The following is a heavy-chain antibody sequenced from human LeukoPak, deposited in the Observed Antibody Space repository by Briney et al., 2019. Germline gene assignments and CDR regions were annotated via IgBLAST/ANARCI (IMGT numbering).Heavy chain of an antibody. CDR3: ARDNYDILTAYYFVDY. CDR1: GYTFTSNY. Sequence: GASVKVSCKALGYTFTSNYMHWVRQAPGQGPEWMGVISPSGGSTTYAQKFQGRVTLTRDMSTSTDYLELSSLRSEDTAVYYCARDNYDILTAYYFVDYWGQGTLVTVSS. V-gene: IGHV1-46*01. CDR2: ISPSGGST. J-gene: IGHJ4*02. D-gene: IGHD3-9*01.